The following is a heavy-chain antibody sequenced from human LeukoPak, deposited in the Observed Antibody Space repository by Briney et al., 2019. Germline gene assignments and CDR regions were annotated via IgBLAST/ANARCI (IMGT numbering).Heavy chain of an antibody. Sequence: GGSLRLSCAASGFTFSSYSMNWVRQAPGKGLEWVSAISGSGGSTYYADSVKGRFTISRDNSKNTLYLQMNSLRAEDTAVYYCAKVARTTVTTGYYYFDYWGQGTLVTVSS. CDR2: ISGSGGST. J-gene: IGHJ4*02. V-gene: IGHV3-23*01. D-gene: IGHD4-17*01. CDR1: GFTFSSYS. CDR3: AKVARTTVTTGYYYFDY.